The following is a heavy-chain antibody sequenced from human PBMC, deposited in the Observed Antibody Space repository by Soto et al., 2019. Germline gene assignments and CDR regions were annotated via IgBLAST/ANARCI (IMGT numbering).Heavy chain of an antibody. D-gene: IGHD3-22*01. CDR2: INPNSGGT. V-gene: IGHV1-2*02. CDR1: GYTLTGYD. Sequence: ASVKVSCKASGYTLTGYDIHWVRQAPGQGLEWMGWINPNSGGTNYAQKFQGRVTMTRDTSISTAYMELSRLRSDDTAVYYCARDPSITTYPFDYWGQGTLVTVSS. CDR3: ARDPSITTYPFDY. J-gene: IGHJ4*02.